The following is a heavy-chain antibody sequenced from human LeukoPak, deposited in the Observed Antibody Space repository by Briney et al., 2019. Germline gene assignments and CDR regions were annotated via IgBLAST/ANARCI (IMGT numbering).Heavy chain of an antibody. CDR1: GYTFTSYY. V-gene: IGHV1-2*02. Sequence: GASVKVSCKASGYTFTSYYMHWVRQAPGQGLEWMGWINPNSGGTNYAQKFQGRVTMTRDTSISTAYMELSRLRSDDTAVYYCARAEGVAVAVNYWGQGTLVTVSS. J-gene: IGHJ4*02. D-gene: IGHD6-19*01. CDR3: ARAEGVAVAVNY. CDR2: INPNSGGT.